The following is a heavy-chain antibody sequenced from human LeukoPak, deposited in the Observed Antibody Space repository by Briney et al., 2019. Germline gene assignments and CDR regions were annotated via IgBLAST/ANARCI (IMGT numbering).Heavy chain of an antibody. CDR2: IWYDGSNK. V-gene: IGHV3-33*01. D-gene: IGHD4-17*01. CDR1: GFTFSSYG. CDR3: ARGSSADYGFDY. J-gene: IGHJ4*02. Sequence: GGSLRLSCAASGFTFSSYGMHWVRQAPGKGLEWVAVIWYDGSNKYYADSVKGRFTISRDNSKNTLYLQMNSLRAEDTAVYYCARGSSADYGFDYWGQGTLVTVSS.